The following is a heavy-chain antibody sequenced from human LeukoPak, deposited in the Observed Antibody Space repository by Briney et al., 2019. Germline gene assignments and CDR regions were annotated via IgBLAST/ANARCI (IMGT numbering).Heavy chain of an antibody. CDR3: ASLRERSYYARGFDY. Sequence: GSLRLSCAASGFTFSTYDMNWVRQAPGKGLEWIGSIYYSGSTYYIPSLKSRVTISVDTSKNQFSLKLSSVTAADTAVYYCASLRERSYYARGFDYWGQGTLVTVSS. CDR2: IYYSGST. J-gene: IGHJ4*02. D-gene: IGHD1-26*01. V-gene: IGHV4-59*05. CDR1: GFTFSTYD.